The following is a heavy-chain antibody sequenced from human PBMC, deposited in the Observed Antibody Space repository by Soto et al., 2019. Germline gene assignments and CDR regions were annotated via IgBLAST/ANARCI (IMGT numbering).Heavy chain of an antibody. Sequence: GGSLRLSCAASGFSFTNAWMNWVRQAPGKGLEWVGRIKSNTDGGKSDYGAPVKARFSISRDDSKNTLYLQMNSLNTEDTAVYYCTTDEGGTRYWGQGTRVTVSS. V-gene: IGHV3-15*07. CDR1: GFSFTNAW. CDR3: TTDEGGTRY. D-gene: IGHD1-26*01. CDR2: IKSNTDGGKS. J-gene: IGHJ4*02.